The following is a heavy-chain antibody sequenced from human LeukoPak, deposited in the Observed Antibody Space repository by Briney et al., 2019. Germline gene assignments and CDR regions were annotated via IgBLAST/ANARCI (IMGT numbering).Heavy chain of an antibody. CDR2: IRYDGSNK. D-gene: IGHD3-10*01. CDR3: AKADYGSGSRHAFDI. V-gene: IGHV3-30*02. CDR1: GFTFSSYG. Sequence: GGSLRLSCAASGFTFSSYGMHWVRQAPGKGPEWVAFIRYDGSNKYYADSVKGRFTISRDNSKNTLYLQMNSLRAEDTAVYYCAKADYGSGSRHAFDIWGQGTMVTVSS. J-gene: IGHJ3*02.